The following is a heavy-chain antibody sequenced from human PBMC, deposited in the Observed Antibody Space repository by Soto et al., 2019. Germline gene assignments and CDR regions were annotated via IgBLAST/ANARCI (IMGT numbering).Heavy chain of an antibody. CDR3: AKDHRRCAWTTWGDV. D-gene: IGHD3-16*01. CDR2: ISYDGSNK. J-gene: IGHJ6*02. Sequence: QVQLVESGGGVVQPGRSLRLSCAASGFTFSSYGMHWVRQAPGKGLEWVAVISYDGSNKYYADSVKGRFSISRDNSKNTLYLQMNSLSGEDTAVYYCAKDHRRCAWTTWGDVWGQGTTVTVSS. CDR1: GFTFSSYG. V-gene: IGHV3-30*18.